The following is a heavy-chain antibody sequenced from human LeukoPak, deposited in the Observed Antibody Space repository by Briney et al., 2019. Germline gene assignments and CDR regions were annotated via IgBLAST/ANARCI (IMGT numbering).Heavy chain of an antibody. CDR3: ARGSTVTAAFDY. D-gene: IGHD4-17*01. Sequence: SETLSLTCTVSGGSISSYYWSWIRQPPGRGLEWLGYIYYSGSTNYNPSLKSRVTISVDTSKNQFSLKLSSVTAADTAVYYCARGSTVTAAFDYWGQGTLVTVSS. V-gene: IGHV4-59*01. J-gene: IGHJ4*02. CDR1: GGSISSYY. CDR2: IYYSGST.